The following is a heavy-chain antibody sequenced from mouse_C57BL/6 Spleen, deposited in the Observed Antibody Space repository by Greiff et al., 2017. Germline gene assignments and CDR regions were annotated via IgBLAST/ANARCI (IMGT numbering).Heavy chain of an antibody. CDR3: ARRFTTGRYFDV. CDR2: ISGGGGNT. Sequence: DVHLVESGGGLVKPGGSLKLSCAASGFTFSSYTMSWVRQTPEKRLEWVATISGGGGNTYYPDSVKGRFTISRDNAKNTLYLQMSSLRSEDTALYYCARRFTTGRYFDVWGTGTTVTVSS. D-gene: IGHD1-1*01. V-gene: IGHV5-9*01. J-gene: IGHJ1*03. CDR1: GFTFSSYT.